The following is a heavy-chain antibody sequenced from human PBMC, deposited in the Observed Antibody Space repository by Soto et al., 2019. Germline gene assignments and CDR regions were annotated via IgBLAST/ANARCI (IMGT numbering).Heavy chain of an antibody. V-gene: IGHV3-48*04. D-gene: IGHD1-1*01. CDR1: GFSFSIYS. CDR3: ASYNWNDVKAFDF. CDR2: ISSSSGTI. Sequence: EVQLVESGGGLVQPGGSLRLSCAASGFSFSIYSMNWVRQAPGKGLEWVSYISSSSGTIYYADSVKGRFTISRDNAKNSLYLQMNSLRAEDTVVYYCASYNWNDVKAFDFWGQGTMVTVSS. J-gene: IGHJ3*01.